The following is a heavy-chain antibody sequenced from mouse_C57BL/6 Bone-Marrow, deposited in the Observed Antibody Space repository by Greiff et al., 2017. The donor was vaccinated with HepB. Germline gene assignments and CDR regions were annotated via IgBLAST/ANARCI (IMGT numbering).Heavy chain of an antibody. J-gene: IGHJ2*01. D-gene: IGHD2-3*01. CDR2: IDPSDSYT. V-gene: IGHV1-69*01. CDR3: ANDGYLDY. Sequence: QVQLQQPGAELVMPGASVKLSCKASGYTFTSYWMHWVKQRPGQGLEWIGEIDPSDSYTNYNQKFKGKSTLTVDKSSSTAYMQLSSLTSEDSAVYFCANDGYLDYWGQGTTLTVSS. CDR1: GYTFTSYW.